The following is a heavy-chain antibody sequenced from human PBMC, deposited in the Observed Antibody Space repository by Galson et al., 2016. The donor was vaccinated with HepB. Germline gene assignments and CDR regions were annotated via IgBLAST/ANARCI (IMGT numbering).Heavy chain of an antibody. CDR1: GYTFTTCA. V-gene: IGHV1-3*01. Sequence: SVKVSCKASGYTFTTCAMHWVRQAPGQRLEWMGWINAGNGNTKYSQKFQGRVTITRDTSASIAYMELSSLRSEDTAVYYCVRDRYDSSGYPYNWFDPWGQGTLVTVSS. CDR2: INAGNGNT. J-gene: IGHJ5*02. D-gene: IGHD3-22*01. CDR3: VRDRYDSSGYPYNWFDP.